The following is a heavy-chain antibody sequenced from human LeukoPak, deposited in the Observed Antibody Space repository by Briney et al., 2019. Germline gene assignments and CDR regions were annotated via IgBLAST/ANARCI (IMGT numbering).Heavy chain of an antibody. CDR2: ISSSSSYI. V-gene: IGHV3-21*01. CDR3: ARVRGEVGFGAFDI. CDR1: GFTFSSYS. J-gene: IGHJ3*02. Sequence: GGSLRLSCAASGFTFSSYSMNWVRQAPGKGLEWVSSISSSSSYIHYADSVKGRFTISRDNAKNSLYLQMNSLRAEDTAVYYCARVRGEVGFGAFDIWGQGTMVTVSS. D-gene: IGHD3-16*01.